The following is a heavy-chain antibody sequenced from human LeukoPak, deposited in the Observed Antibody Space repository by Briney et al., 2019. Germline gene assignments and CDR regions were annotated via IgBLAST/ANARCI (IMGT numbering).Heavy chain of an antibody. D-gene: IGHD2-15*01. CDR1: GFTFSSYS. CDR2: INYSGTNM. V-gene: IGHV3-21*01. CDR3: VTSGCSGATCYFYFDY. Sequence: GGSLRLSCAASGFTFSSYSMNWVRQAPGKGLEWVSSINYSGTNMYYADSVKGRFTISRDNAKNSLFLQMNSLRPEDTAVYYCVTSGCSGATCYFYFDYWGQGTLVTVSS. J-gene: IGHJ4*02.